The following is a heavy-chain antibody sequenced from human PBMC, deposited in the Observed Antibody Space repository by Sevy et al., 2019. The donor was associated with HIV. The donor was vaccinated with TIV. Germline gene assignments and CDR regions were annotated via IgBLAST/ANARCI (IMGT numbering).Heavy chain of an antibody. D-gene: IGHD3-22*01. CDR1: GFTFSSYG. J-gene: IGHJ4*02. V-gene: IGHV3-33*01. CDR2: IWYDGSNK. Sequence: GGSLRLSCAASGFTFSSYGTHWVRQAPGKGLEWVAVIWYDGSNKYYADSVKGRFTISRDNSKNTLYLQMNSLRAEDTAVYYCARVRGIVVALNYFDYWGQGTLVTVSS. CDR3: ARVRGIVVALNYFDY.